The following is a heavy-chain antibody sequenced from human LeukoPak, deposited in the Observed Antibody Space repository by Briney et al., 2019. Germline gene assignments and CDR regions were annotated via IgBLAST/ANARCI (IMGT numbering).Heavy chain of an antibody. D-gene: IGHD3-22*01. CDR3: AKDLYYDSSGPFGY. Sequence: GRSLRLSCAASGFTFSSYGMHWVRQAPGKGLEWVAVIWYDGSNKYYADSVKGRFTISRDNSKNTLYLQMSSLRAEDTAVYYCAKDLYYDSSGPFGYWGQGTLVTVSS. CDR2: IWYDGSNK. CDR1: GFTFSSYG. J-gene: IGHJ4*02. V-gene: IGHV3-33*06.